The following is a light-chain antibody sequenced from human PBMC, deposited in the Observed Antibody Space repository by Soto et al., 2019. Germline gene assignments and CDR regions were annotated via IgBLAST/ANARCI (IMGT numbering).Light chain of an antibody. CDR1: QSVTSNY. CDR2: GAS. Sequence: EIVLTQSPGTLSLSPGEGATLSCGASQSVTSNYLAWYQQKPGQAPRLLIFGASIRVTGIPDRFIGSGSGTDFTLTISRLEPEDFAVYYCQQYGTSPTTFGQGTKVDIK. V-gene: IGKV3-20*01. CDR3: QQYGTSPTT. J-gene: IGKJ1*01.